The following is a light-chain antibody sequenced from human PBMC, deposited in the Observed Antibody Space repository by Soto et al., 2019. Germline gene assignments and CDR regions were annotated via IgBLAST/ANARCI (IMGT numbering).Light chain of an antibody. CDR1: SSDIGAYAH. CDR3: SSYTRTSSVI. CDR2: DVN. V-gene: IGLV2-14*03. J-gene: IGLJ2*01. Sequence: QAVVTQPASVSGSPGQSIAISRTGNSSDIGAYAHFSWYQQHPGKVPKLIVFDVNYRPSGVSSRFSGSKSGNTASLTISGLQAEDEADYYCSSYTRTSSVIFGGGTKLTVL.